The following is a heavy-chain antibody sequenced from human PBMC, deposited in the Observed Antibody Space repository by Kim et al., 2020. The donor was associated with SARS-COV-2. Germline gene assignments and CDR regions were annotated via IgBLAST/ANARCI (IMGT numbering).Heavy chain of an antibody. Sequence: GGSLRLSCAASGFTFSTYWMYWVRQAPGKGLVWVSRINSDGSSTNYADSVKGRFTISRDNAKNTLYLQMNSLRAEDTAVYYCARSSSTSCPCYYMDVWGKGTMVTVSS. CDR2: INSDGSST. CDR1: GFTFSTYW. J-gene: IGHJ6*03. CDR3: ARSSSTSCPCYYMDV. D-gene: IGHD2-2*01. V-gene: IGHV3-74*01.